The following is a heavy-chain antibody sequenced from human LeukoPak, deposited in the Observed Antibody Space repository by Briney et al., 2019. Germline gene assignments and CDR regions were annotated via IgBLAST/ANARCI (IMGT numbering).Heavy chain of an antibody. V-gene: IGHV3-23*01. Sequence: GGSLRLSCAASGFTFSSYAMSWVCQAPGKGLEWVSSISASGDYTNYADSVKGRFTISRDNSRNTLYLQMNSLRAEDTAVYYCAKGADSSSWWFDYWGQGTLVTVSS. CDR3: AKGADSSSWWFDY. CDR2: ISASGDYT. J-gene: IGHJ4*02. CDR1: GFTFSSYA. D-gene: IGHD6-13*01.